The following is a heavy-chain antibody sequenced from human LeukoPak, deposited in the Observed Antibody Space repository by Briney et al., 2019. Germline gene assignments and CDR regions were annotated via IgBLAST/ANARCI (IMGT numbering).Heavy chain of an antibody. J-gene: IGHJ6*03. V-gene: IGHV4-30-4*08. D-gene: IGHD3-3*01. CDR1: GGSISSSSYY. CDR3: ARAITMWGQYYYSYMDV. Sequence: SETLSLTCTVSGGSISSSSYYWGWIRQPPGKGLEWIGYIHYSGSTYYNPSLKGRVTISVDTSKNQFSLKLSSVTAADTAVYYCARAITMWGQYYYSYMDVWGKGTTVTVSS. CDR2: IHYSGST.